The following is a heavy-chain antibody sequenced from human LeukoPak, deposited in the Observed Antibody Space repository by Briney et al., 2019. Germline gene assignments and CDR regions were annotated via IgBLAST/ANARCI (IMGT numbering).Heavy chain of an antibody. J-gene: IGHJ3*02. D-gene: IGHD2-2*01. CDR1: GFTFSSYG. CDR3: AKPALTSQHAFDI. CDR2: ISYDGSNK. V-gene: IGHV3-30*18. Sequence: GGSLRLSCAASGFTFSSYGMHWVRQAPGKGLEWVAVISYDGSNKYYADSVKGRFTISRDNSKNTLYLQMNSLRAEDTAVYYCAKPALTSQHAFDIWGQGTMVTVSS.